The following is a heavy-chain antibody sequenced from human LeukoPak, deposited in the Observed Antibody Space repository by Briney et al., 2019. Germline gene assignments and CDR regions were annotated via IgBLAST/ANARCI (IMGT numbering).Heavy chain of an antibody. CDR1: GFTFSSYS. V-gene: IGHV3-21*01. J-gene: IGHJ4*02. CDR3: ARARGSYYVGVFDY. Sequence: GGSLRLSCAASGFTFSSYSMNWVRQAPGKGLEWVSSISSSSSYIYYADSVKGRFTISRDNAKNSLYLQMNSLRAEGTAVYYCARARGSYYVGVFDYWGQGTLVTVSS. CDR2: ISSSSSYI. D-gene: IGHD1-26*01.